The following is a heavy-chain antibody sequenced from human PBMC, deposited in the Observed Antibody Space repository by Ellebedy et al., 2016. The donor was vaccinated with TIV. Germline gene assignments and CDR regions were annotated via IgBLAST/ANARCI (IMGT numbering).Heavy chain of an antibody. Sequence: AASVKVSCKTSGYAFTNYNIIWVRQAPGQGFEWMGWISTDRDYTYYAQKFQDRVTMTADTSTRTAYMELRSLRSDDTAVYYCARDGRTGSGGIYYYYYGMDVWGQGTTVTVSS. V-gene: IGHV1-18*04. CDR1: GYAFTNYN. CDR3: ARDGRTGSGGIYYYYYGMDV. D-gene: IGHD3-10*01. CDR2: ISTDRDYT. J-gene: IGHJ6*02.